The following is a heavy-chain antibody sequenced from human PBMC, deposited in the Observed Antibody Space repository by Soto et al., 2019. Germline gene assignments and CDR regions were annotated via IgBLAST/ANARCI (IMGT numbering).Heavy chain of an antibody. J-gene: IGHJ6*02. Sequence: GASVKVSFKASGYTFTRYGISWVRQAPGQGLEWMGWISGYNGDTNYAQKFQGRVTMTVDTSTTTAFMELTSLTSDDRAVYYCAKNGQPPYYYYGMDVWG. V-gene: IGHV1-18*01. CDR2: ISGYNGDT. D-gene: IGHD2-8*01. CDR3: AKNGQPPYYYYGMDV. CDR1: GYTFTRYG.